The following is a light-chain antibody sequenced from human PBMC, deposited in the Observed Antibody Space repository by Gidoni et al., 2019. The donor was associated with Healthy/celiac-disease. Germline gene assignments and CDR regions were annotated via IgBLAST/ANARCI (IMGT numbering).Light chain of an antibody. V-gene: IGLV1-40*01. CDR2: GNS. J-gene: IGLJ2*01. Sequence: QSVLTQPPSVSGAQGQRVTISCTGSSSNIGAGYDVHWYQQLPGTAPKLLIYGNSNRPSGVPDRFSGSKSGPSASLAITGLQAEDEADYYCQSYDSSLSGVVFGGGTKLTVL. CDR1: SSNIGAGYD. CDR3: QSYDSSLSGVV.